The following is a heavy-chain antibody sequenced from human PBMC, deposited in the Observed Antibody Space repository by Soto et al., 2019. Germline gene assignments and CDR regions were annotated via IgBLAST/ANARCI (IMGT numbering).Heavy chain of an antibody. J-gene: IGHJ4*02. D-gene: IGHD1-20*01. Sequence: EVPLLESGGGLVQPGGSLRLSCAASGFTFSSYAMSRVRQAPGKGLEWISAVRGSGGSTYYADSVKGRFTISRDNSKDTLYLQMNNLRAEDTAVYYCAKPPDYNWNDYWGQGTLVTVSS. CDR3: AKPPDYNWNDY. V-gene: IGHV3-23*01. CDR2: VRGSGGST. CDR1: GFTFSSYA.